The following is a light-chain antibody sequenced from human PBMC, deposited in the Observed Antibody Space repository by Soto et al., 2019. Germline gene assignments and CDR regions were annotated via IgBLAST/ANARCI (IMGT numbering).Light chain of an antibody. J-gene: IGLJ3*02. CDR1: SSNIGAGYD. Sequence: QSVLTQPPSVSGAPGQRVTISCAGSSSNIGAGYDVHWYQQLPGTAPKLLIYGNTNRPSGVPDRFSGSTSGTSASLAITGLQAEDEADYYCQSYDSSLSGLWVFGGGTKLTVL. CDR2: GNT. V-gene: IGLV1-40*01. CDR3: QSYDSSLSGLWV.